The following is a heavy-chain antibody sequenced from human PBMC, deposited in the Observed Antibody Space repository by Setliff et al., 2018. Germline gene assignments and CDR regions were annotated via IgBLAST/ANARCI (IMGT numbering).Heavy chain of an antibody. J-gene: IGHJ5*02. D-gene: IGHD3-3*01. Sequence: TGGSLRLSCAASAFTFNKYAVTWLRQAPGKGLEWVSSITVSGHTTYADSVEGRFSISRDNSRNTLYLQMNSLRAEDTAVYYCAKDSHEFWSGDYKNWVDPWGQGTLVTVSS. CDR3: AKDSHEFWSGDYKNWVDP. V-gene: IGHV3-23*01. CDR2: ITVSGHTT. CDR1: AFTFNKYA.